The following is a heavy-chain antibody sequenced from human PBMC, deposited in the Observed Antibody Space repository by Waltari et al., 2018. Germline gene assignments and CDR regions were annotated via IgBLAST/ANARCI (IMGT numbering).Heavy chain of an antibody. V-gene: IGHV1-2*02. Sequence: QVQLMQSGAEVKKPGASVRLSCKASGSTFTGSYIHWVRQAPGQGLEWMGWINPQNGGTHYAQKFQGRVTMVRDTSISTAYMDLRSVRSDDTAVYYCATEGVASRLDNWGRGTLVTVSS. J-gene: IGHJ4*02. CDR1: GSTFTGSY. D-gene: IGHD6-6*01. CDR3: ATEGVASRLDN. CDR2: INPQNGGT.